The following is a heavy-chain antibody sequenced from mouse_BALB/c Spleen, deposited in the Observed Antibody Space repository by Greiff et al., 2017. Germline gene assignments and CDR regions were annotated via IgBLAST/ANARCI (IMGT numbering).Heavy chain of an antibody. CDR1: GYTFTDYA. CDR3: ARGGYDYDVGYFDV. D-gene: IGHD2-4*01. Sequence: VQLQQSGAELVRPGVSVKISCKGSGYTFTDYAMHWVKQSHAKSLEWIGVISTYYGDASYNQKFKGKATMTVDKSSSTAYMELARLTSEDSAIYYCARGGYDYDVGYFDVWGAGTTVTVSS. J-gene: IGHJ1*01. V-gene: IGHV1S137*01. CDR2: ISTYYGDA.